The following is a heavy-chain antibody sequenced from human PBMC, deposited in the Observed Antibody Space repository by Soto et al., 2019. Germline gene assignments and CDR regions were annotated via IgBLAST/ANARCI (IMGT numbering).Heavy chain of an antibody. CDR2: IIPMFGTT. V-gene: IGHV1-69*06. Sequence: SVKVSCKASGGTLSNYALSWVRQAPGQGLEWMGGIIPMFGTTSDAQKFQGRVTITADKSTSTAYMELSGLRSEDTAVYYCARGIYSSSSYGLEVWGEGTTVTVSS. J-gene: IGHJ6*04. CDR1: GGTLSNYA. D-gene: IGHD6-13*01. CDR3: ARGIYSSSSYGLEV.